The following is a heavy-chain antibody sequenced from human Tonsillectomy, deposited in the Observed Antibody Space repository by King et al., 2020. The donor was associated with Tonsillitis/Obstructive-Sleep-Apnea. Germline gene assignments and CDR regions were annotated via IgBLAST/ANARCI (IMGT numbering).Heavy chain of an antibody. Sequence: LQLQESGPGLVKPSETLSLTCTVSGGSISSSSYYWGWIRQPPGKGLEWIGSIYYSGSTYYNPSLKSRVTISVDTSKNQFSLKLSSVTAADTAVYYCARLQVVNAFDIWGQGTMVTVSS. CDR3: ARLQVVNAFDI. V-gene: IGHV4-39*01. CDR1: GGSISSSSYY. J-gene: IGHJ3*02. CDR2: IYYSGST. D-gene: IGHD4-23*01.